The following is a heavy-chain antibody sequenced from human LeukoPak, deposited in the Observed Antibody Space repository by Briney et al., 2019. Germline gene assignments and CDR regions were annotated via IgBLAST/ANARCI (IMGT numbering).Heavy chain of an antibody. CDR2: ISYDGSNK. CDR3: AREWDCSSTSCSDYYYGMDV. Sequence: GASLRLSCAASGFTFSSYAMSWVRQAPGKGLEWVAVISYDGSNKYYADSVKGRFTISRDNSKNTLYLQMNSLRAEDTAVYYCAREWDCSSTSCSDYYYGMDVWGQGTTVTVSS. J-gene: IGHJ6*02. V-gene: IGHV3-30-3*01. D-gene: IGHD2-2*01. CDR1: GFTFSSYA.